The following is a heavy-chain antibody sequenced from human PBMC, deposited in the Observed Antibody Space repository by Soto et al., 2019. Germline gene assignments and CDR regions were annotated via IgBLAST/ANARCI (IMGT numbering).Heavy chain of an antibody. CDR1: GYTFTSYG. Sequence: ASVKVSCKASGYTFTSYGISWVRQAPGQGLEWMGWISAYNGNTNYAQKLQGQVTISADKSISTAYLQWSSLKASDTAMYYCARRTDDYGDYFLDYWGQGTLVTVSS. D-gene: IGHD4-17*01. V-gene: IGHV1-18*01. J-gene: IGHJ4*02. CDR2: ISAYNGNT. CDR3: ARRTDDYGDYFLDY.